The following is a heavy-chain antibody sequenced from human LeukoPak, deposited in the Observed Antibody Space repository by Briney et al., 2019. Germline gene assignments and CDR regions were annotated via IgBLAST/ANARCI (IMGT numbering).Heavy chain of an antibody. CDR1: GYTLTNYN. Sequence: GASVKVSFKASGYTLTNYNITWVRQAPGQGLEWMGIINPSVGSTTYAQKFQGRVTMTRDTSTSTVYMELSSLRSEDTAVYYCARRYAGIAAPRAAFDIWGQGTMVTVSS. CDR2: INPSVGST. V-gene: IGHV1-46*01. D-gene: IGHD6-13*01. CDR3: ARRYAGIAAPRAAFDI. J-gene: IGHJ3*02.